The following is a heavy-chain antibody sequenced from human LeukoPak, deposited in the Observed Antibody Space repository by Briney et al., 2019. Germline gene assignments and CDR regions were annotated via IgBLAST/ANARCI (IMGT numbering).Heavy chain of an antibody. CDR3: ARTERNYGDYQGFDY. Sequence: SETLSLTCAVYGGSFSGYYWSWIRQPPGKELEWIGEINHSGSTNYNPSLKSRVTISVDTSKNQFSLKLSSVTAADTAVYYCARTERNYGDYQGFDYWGQGTLVTVSS. V-gene: IGHV4-34*01. D-gene: IGHD4-17*01. CDR2: INHSGST. J-gene: IGHJ4*02. CDR1: GGSFSGYY.